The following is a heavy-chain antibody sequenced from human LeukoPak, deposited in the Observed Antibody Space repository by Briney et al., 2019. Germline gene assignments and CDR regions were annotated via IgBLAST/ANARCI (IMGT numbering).Heavy chain of an antibody. D-gene: IGHD2-2*01. CDR3: ARQGSSTSLDY. CDR2: INHSGST. V-gene: IGHV4-34*01. J-gene: IGHJ4*02. Sequence: SETLSLTCAVYGGSFSGYYWSWIRQPPGKGLEWIGEINHSGSTNYNPSLKSRVTISVDTSKNLFSLSLNSVTAADTAVYYCARQGSSTSLDYWGQGTLVTVSS. CDR1: GGSFSGYY.